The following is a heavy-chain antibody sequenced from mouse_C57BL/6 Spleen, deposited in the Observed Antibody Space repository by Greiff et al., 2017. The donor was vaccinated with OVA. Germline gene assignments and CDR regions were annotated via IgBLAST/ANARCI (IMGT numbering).Heavy chain of an antibody. V-gene: IGHV1-42*01. CDR3: ARGVYYGYEDY. D-gene: IGHD2-2*01. J-gene: IGHJ2*01. CDR2: INPSTGGT. CDR1: GYSFTGYY. Sequence: VQLQQSGPELVKPGASVKISCKASGYSFTGYYMNWVKQSPEKSLEWIGEINPSTGGTTYNQKFKAKATLTVDKSSSTAYMQLKSLTSEDSAVYYCARGVYYGYEDYWGQGTTLTVSS.